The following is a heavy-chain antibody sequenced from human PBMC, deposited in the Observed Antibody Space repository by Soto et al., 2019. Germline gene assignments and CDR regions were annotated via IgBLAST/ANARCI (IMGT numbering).Heavy chain of an antibody. CDR1: GFTFSGYA. J-gene: IGHJ4*02. CDR2: ISGSGGST. D-gene: IGHD3-22*01. CDR3: AKGVSSSGTSKYYFDY. V-gene: IGHV3-23*01. Sequence: GGSLRLSCAASGFTFSGYAMSWVRQAPGKGLEWVSAISGSGGSTYYADSVKGRFTISRDNSRNMLYLQMNSLRAEDTAVYYCAKGVSSSGTSKYYFDYWGQGTLVTVSS.